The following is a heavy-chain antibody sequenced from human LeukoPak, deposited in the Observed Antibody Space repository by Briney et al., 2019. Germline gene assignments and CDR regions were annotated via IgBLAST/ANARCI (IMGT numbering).Heavy chain of an antibody. V-gene: IGHV1-69*05. CDR1: GGTFR. J-gene: IGHJ4*02. CDR2: IIPVFGTP. D-gene: IGHD5-24*01. Sequence: SVKVSCKASGGTFRISWVRQAPGQGLEWMGGIIPVFGTPNYAQNFQGRVTITTDKSTSTAYMELSSLRSEDTAVYYCARHKSGEGYNWLDYWGQGTPVTVSS. CDR3: ARHKSGEGYNWLDY.